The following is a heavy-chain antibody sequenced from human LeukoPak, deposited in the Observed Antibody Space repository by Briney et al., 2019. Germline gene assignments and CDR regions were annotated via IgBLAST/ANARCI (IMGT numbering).Heavy chain of an antibody. D-gene: IGHD1-26*01. V-gene: IGHV3-21*04. Sequence: GGSLRLSCAASGFTFSSYSMNWVRQAPGKGLEWVSSISSSSSYIYYADSVKGRFTISRDNAKNSLYLQMNSLRAEDTAIYYCARDNSVGDNAWWFDPWGQGTLVTVSS. CDR3: ARDNSVGDNAWWFDP. J-gene: IGHJ5*02. CDR2: ISSSSSYI. CDR1: GFTFSSYS.